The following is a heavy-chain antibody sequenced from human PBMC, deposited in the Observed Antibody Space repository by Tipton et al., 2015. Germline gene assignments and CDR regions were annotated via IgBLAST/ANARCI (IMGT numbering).Heavy chain of an antibody. Sequence: QLVQSGAEVKKPGSSVKVSCKASGGTFRNYTVNWMRQAPGQGPEWMGGIVPLLGTTSYAPNFQGRLTITADASTITIYMDLSSLRSEDTANYFCASSTSKKPLGAFDSWGQGTPVTVSS. V-gene: IGHV1-69*16. CDR3: ASSTSKKPLGAFDS. CDR1: GGTFRNYT. CDR2: IVPLLGTT. D-gene: IGHD1-14*01. J-gene: IGHJ4*02.